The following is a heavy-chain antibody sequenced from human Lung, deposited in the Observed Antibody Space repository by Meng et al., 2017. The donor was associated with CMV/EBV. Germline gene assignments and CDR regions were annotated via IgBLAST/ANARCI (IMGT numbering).Heavy chain of an antibody. CDR1: GYIITGDY. CDR3: ARELDLQLGYCGGGSCYGGGNCFDP. J-gene: IGHJ5*02. D-gene: IGHD2-15*01. V-gene: IGHV1-2*02. Sequence: ASAMNSSYAAGYIITGDYMHRVRQDAGQGLEWMGWINPNSGGTNYSQKSQGRVTMTRDTSISTAYMELSRLSSDDTAVYYCARELDLQLGYCGGGSCYGGGNCFDPWGQGTXVTVSS. CDR2: INPNSGGT.